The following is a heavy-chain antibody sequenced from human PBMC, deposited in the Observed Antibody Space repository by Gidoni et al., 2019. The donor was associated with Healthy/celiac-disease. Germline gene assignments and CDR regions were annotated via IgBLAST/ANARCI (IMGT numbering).Heavy chain of an antibody. CDR1: GFPFSSYD. Sequence: EVQLVESGGGLVQPGGSLRLSCAPSGFPFSSYDMHWVRQATGKGLEWVSAIGTAGDTYYPGSVKGRFTISRENAKNSLYLQMNSLRAEDTAVYYCARDYGGNSGIYYYYGMDVWGQGTTVTVSS. V-gene: IGHV3-13*01. J-gene: IGHJ6*02. CDR2: IGTAGDT. D-gene: IGHD4-17*01. CDR3: ARDYGGNSGIYYYYGMDV.